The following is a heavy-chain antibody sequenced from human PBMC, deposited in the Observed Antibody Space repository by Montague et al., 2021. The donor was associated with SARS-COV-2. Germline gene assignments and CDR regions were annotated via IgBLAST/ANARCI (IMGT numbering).Heavy chain of an antibody. CDR2: IYYSGTA. CDR3: ARLVGGRETRFDP. J-gene: IGHJ5*02. D-gene: IGHD3-10*01. Sequence: SETLSLTCTVSGGSISTYYWSWIRQPPGKGLEWIGYIYYSGTASYNPSLKSRVTISVDTTKNQFSLKVRSVTAADTAVYYCARLVGGRETRFDPWGQGTLVTVSS. V-gene: IGHV4-59*08. CDR1: GGSISTYY.